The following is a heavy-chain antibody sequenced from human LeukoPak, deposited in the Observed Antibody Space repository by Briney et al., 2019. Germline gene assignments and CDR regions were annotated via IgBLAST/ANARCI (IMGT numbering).Heavy chain of an antibody. CDR2: MNPNSGNT. J-gene: IGHJ4*02. CDR1: GYTFTSYD. V-gene: IGHV1-8*01. Sequence: ASVKVSCKASGYTFTSYDINWVRQATGQGLEWMGWMNPNSGNTDYAQKFQGRVTMTRNTSISTAYMELSSLRSEDTAVYYCARVNGIAAAAPFDYWGQGTLVTVSS. CDR3: ARVNGIAAAAPFDY. D-gene: IGHD6-13*01.